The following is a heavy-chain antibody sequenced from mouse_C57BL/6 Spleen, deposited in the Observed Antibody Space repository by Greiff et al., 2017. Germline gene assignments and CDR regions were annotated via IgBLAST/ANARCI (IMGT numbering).Heavy chain of an antibody. CDR2: IYPGDGDT. V-gene: IGHV1-82*01. CDR1: GYAFSSSW. CDR3: ARSEGNPYFDY. Sequence: QVQLQQSGPELVKPGASVKISCKASGYAFSSSWMNWVKQRPGKGLEWIGRIYPGDGDTNYNGKFKGKATLTADKSSSTAYMQLRSLTSEDSAVYFCARSEGNPYFDYWGQGTTLTVSS. D-gene: IGHD2-1*01. J-gene: IGHJ2*01.